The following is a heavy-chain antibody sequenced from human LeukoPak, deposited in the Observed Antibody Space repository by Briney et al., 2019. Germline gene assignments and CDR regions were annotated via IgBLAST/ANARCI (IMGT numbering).Heavy chain of an antibody. Sequence: GGSLRLSCAASGFTFSSYGMHWVRQAPGKGLEWVAVIWYDGSNKYYADSVKGRFTISRDNSKNTLYLQMNSLRAEDTAVYYCAGDGISSSWYIDWFDPWGQGTLVTVSS. CDR1: GFTFSSYG. CDR2: IWYDGSNK. D-gene: IGHD6-13*01. V-gene: IGHV3-33*01. CDR3: AGDGISSSWYIDWFDP. J-gene: IGHJ5*02.